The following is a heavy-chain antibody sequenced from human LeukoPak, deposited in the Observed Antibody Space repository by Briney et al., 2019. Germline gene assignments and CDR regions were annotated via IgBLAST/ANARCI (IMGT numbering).Heavy chain of an antibody. CDR2: INTNTGNP. J-gene: IGHJ6*03. D-gene: IGHD6-19*01. V-gene: IGHV7-4-1*02. CDR3: ARGGGQWLHYYYYMDV. Sequence: ASVKVSCKASGYTFTSYAMNWVRQAPGQGLEWMGWINTNTGNPTYAQGFTGRFVFSLDTSVSTAYLQISSLKAEDTAVYYCARGGGQWLHYYYYMDVWGKGTTVTVSS. CDR1: GYTFTSYA.